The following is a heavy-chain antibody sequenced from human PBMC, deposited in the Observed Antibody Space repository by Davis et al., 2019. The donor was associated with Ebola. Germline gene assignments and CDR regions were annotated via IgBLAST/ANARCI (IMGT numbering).Heavy chain of an antibody. CDR1: GYTFSYY. V-gene: IGHV1-18*04. J-gene: IGHJ4*02. D-gene: IGHD5-24*01. CDR3: ARRGDGYNWGDY. Sequence: ASVKVSCKASGYTFSYYIHWVRQAPGQGLEWMGWISPYNGNTNYAQKLQGRVAMTTDTFTSTAYMELRSLTSDDSAVYYCARRGDGYNWGDYWGQGALVSVSS. CDR2: ISPYNGNT.